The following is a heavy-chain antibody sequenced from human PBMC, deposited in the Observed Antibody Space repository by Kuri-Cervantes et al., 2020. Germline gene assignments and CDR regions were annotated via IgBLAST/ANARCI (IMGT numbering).Heavy chain of an antibody. V-gene: IGHV4-38-2*02. CDR2: IYHSGST. CDR3: ARAATTSWEVNS. D-gene: IGHD2-2*01. Sequence: GSLRLSCTVSGYSISSGYYWGRIRQPPGKGLEWIGSIYHSGSTYYNPSLKSRVTISVDTSKNQFSLKLSSVTAADTAVYYCARAATTSWEVNSWGQGTLVTVSS. J-gene: IGHJ4*02. CDR1: GYSISSGYY.